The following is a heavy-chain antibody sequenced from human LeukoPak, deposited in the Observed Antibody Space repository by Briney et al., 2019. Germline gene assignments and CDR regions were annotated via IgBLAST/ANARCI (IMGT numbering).Heavy chain of an antibody. J-gene: IGHJ4*02. CDR2: IYYSGST. V-gene: IGHV4-39*07. CDR3: ARAYTSWSFDY. Sequence: MTSETLSLTCTVSGGSISSSSFYWGWIRQPPGKGLEWIGSIYYSGSTYYNPSLETRVTISVDTSKNQFSLKLSSVTAADTAVYYCARAYTSWSFDYWGQGTLVTVSS. CDR1: GGSISSSSFY. D-gene: IGHD2-2*02.